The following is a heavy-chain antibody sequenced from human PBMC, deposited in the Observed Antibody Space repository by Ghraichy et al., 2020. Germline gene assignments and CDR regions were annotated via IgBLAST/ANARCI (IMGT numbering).Heavy chain of an antibody. J-gene: IGHJ4*02. CDR2: IKQDGSEK. CDR1: GFTFSSYW. D-gene: IGHD1-26*01. CDR3: ARGPERWELDY. V-gene: IGHV3-7*03. Sequence: GESLNISCAASGFTFSSYWMSWVRQAPGKGLEWVANIKQDGSEKYYVDSVKGRFTISRDNAKNSLYLQMNSLRAEDTAVYYCARGPERWELDYWGQGTLVTVSS.